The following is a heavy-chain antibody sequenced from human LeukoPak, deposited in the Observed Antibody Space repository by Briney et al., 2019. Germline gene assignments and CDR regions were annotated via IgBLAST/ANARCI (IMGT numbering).Heavy chain of an antibody. Sequence: GGSLRLSCAASGFTFSSYAMSWVRQAPGKGLEWVSAISGSSGSTYYADSVKGRFTISRDNSKNTLYLQMNSLRAEDTAVYYCARDPVVAATSADYYYGMDVWGQGTTVTVSS. D-gene: IGHD2-15*01. CDR3: ARDPVVAATSADYYYGMDV. CDR1: GFTFSSYA. J-gene: IGHJ6*02. V-gene: IGHV3-23*01. CDR2: ISGSSGST.